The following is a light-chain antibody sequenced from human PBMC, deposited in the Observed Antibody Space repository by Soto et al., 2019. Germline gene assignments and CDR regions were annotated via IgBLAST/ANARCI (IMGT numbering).Light chain of an antibody. CDR1: QSVSSNR. J-gene: IGKJ1*01. Sequence: IVLTQSPGTLSLSRGERATLSCRSSQSVSSNRLAWYQQKRGQPPRLLIYGASSRATGTPGRFSGSGSGTDFTLTITRLEPEDFAVYYCQQYGRPPQTFGQGTKVDIK. CDR3: QQYGRPPQT. V-gene: IGKV3-20*01. CDR2: GAS.